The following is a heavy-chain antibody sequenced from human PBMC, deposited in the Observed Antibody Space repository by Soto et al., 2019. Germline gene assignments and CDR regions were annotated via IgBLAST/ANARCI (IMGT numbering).Heavy chain of an antibody. Sequence: GGSLRLSCAASGFTCSSYDMSWVRQAPGKGLEWVSTILVGGSTHYPDSVKGRFTISRDNSKNTVFLQMSSLTAGDTAMYYCAKATATGGGAFDIRGQGTMVTVSS. D-gene: IGHD2-8*02. CDR3: AKATATGGGAFDI. CDR1: GFTCSSYD. V-gene: IGHV3-23*01. CDR2: ILVGGST. J-gene: IGHJ3*02.